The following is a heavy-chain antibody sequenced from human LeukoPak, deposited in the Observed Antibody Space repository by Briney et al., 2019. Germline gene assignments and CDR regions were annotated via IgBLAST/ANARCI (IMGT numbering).Heavy chain of an antibody. Sequence: PSETLSLTCTVSGGSISSYYWSWIRQPPGKGLEWIGYIYYSGSTNYNPSLKSRVTISVDTSKNQFSLKLSSVTAAYTAVYYLARNDYGNSPSGIAYWGQGTLVTVSS. J-gene: IGHJ4*02. CDR2: IYYSGST. V-gene: IGHV4-59*01. CDR1: GGSISSYY. CDR3: ARNDYGNSPSGIAY. D-gene: IGHD4-11*01.